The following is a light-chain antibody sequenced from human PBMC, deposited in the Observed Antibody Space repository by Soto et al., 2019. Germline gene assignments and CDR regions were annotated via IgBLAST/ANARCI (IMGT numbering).Light chain of an antibody. Sequence: EIVMTQSPATLSVSPGDRATLSCRASQSVYSRYLAWYQQKLGQAPRLLIYGASSRATGIPDRFSGSGSGTDFTLTINRLEPEDFAVYYCQQYGTSPRTFGQGTKVDIK. J-gene: IGKJ1*01. CDR2: GAS. CDR1: QSVYSRY. CDR3: QQYGTSPRT. V-gene: IGKV3-20*01.